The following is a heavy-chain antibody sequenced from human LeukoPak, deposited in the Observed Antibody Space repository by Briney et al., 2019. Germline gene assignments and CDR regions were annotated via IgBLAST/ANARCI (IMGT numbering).Heavy chain of an antibody. CDR2: INPNSGGS. J-gene: IGHJ6*02. V-gene: IGHV1-2*02. CDR3: ARWNDPTQNYYHYGMDV. Sequence: ASVKVSCKASGYRFNGDYMYWVRQAPGQGLEWMGWINPNSGGSKYAQKFQGRVTMTRDTSISTAYMELNSLRSDDTAVYYCARWNDPTQNYYHYGMDVWGQGTTVTVSS. CDR1: GYRFNGDY. D-gene: IGHD1-1*01.